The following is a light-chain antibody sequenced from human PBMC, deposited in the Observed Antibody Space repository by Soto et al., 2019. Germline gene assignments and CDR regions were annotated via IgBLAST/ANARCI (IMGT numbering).Light chain of an antibody. J-gene: IGLJ2*01. CDR3: CSYAGSYTLV. V-gene: IGLV2-11*01. CDR2: DVS. CDR1: SSDVGGYNY. Sequence: QSVLTQPRSVSGSPGQSVTISCTGTSSDVGGYNYVSWYQQHPGKAPKLKIYDVSKRPSGVPDRFSGSKSGNTASLTISGLQAEDEADYYCCSYAGSYTLVFGGGTKLTVL.